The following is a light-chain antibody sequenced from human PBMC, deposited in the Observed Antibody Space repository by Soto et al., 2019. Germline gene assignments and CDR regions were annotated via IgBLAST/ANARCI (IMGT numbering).Light chain of an antibody. V-gene: IGKV1-5*01. CDR3: QRFSTYWA. CDR2: NAD. Sequence: GARVSITGRACPAFNRWLAWYQQKPGKAPKLLIYNADTLESGVPSRFSGSGYGTEFILTISSLQPDDSATYYCQRFSTYWAFGQGTKVDIK. J-gene: IGKJ1*01. CDR1: PAFNRW.